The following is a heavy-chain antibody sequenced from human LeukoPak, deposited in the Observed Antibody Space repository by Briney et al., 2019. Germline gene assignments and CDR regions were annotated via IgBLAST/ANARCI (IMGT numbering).Heavy chain of an antibody. CDR3: VRESRPGGAMGLYHNLDY. J-gene: IGHJ4*02. V-gene: IGHV3-7*01. D-gene: IGHD1-1*01. CDR2: IKEDGTEE. Sequence: EGSLRLSCAGSGFTFSDFWMTWVRQTPGKGLEWVANIKEDGTEENLVDSVKGRFTISRDNTKNLLFLEMNNLRGDDTAIYYCVRESRPGGAMGLYHNLDYWGQGTLVAVSS. CDR1: GFTFSDFW.